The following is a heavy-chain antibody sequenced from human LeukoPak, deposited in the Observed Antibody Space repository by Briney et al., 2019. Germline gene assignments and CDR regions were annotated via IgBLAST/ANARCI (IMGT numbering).Heavy chain of an antibody. CDR2: IYSGGST. D-gene: IGHD6-13*01. CDR1: GFTFSSYW. J-gene: IGHJ4*02. Sequence: GGSLRLSCAASGFTFSSYWMSWVRQAPGKGLEWVSVIYSGGSTYYADSVKGRFTISRDNSKNTLYLQMNSLRAEDTAVYYCARDGLQGSWYGLDYWGQGTLGTGSS. V-gene: IGHV3-53*01. CDR3: ARDGLQGSWYGLDY.